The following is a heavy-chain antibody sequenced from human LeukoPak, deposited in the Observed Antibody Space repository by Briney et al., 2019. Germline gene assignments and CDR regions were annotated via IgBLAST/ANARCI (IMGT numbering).Heavy chain of an antibody. CDR1: GGSFSGYY. CDR2: INHSGST. CDR3: ARRQKVGATHFGY. D-gene: IGHD1-26*01. V-gene: IGHV4-34*01. J-gene: IGHJ4*02. Sequence: SETLSLTCAVYGGSFSGYYWSWIRQPPGKGLEWIGEINHSGSTNYNPSLKSRVTISVDTSKNQFSLKLSSVTAADTAVYYCARRQKVGATHFGYWGQGTLVAVSS.